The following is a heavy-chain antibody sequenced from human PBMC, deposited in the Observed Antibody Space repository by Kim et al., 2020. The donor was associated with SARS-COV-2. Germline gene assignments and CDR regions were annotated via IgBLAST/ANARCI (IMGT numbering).Heavy chain of an antibody. V-gene: IGHV4-39*01. Sequence: SETLSLTCTVSGGSISSSSYYWGWIRQPPGKGLEWIGSIYYSGSTYYNPSLKSRVTISVDTSKNQFSLKLSSVTAADTAVYYCARQRVRDIVVVPAAPFDYWGQGTLVTVSS. J-gene: IGHJ4*02. CDR3: ARQRVRDIVVVPAAPFDY. CDR2: IYYSGST. CDR1: GGSISSSSYY. D-gene: IGHD2-2*01.